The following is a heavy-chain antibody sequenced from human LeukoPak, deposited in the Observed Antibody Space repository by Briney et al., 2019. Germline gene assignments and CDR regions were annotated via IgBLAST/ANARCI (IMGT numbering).Heavy chain of an antibody. CDR3: ARDEVTIFGVVENGIVPTGTIDY. J-gene: IGHJ4*02. CDR1: GGTFSSYA. Sequence: SVKVSCKASGGTFSSYAISWVRQAPGQGLEWMGGIIPIFGTANYAQKFQGRVTITTDESTSTAYMELSSLRSEDTAVYYCARDEVTIFGVVENGIVPTGTIDYWGQGTLVTVSS. V-gene: IGHV1-69*05. CDR2: IIPIFGTA. D-gene: IGHD3-3*01.